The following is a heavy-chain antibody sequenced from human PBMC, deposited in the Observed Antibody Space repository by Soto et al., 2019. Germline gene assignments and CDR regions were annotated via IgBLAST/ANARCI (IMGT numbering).Heavy chain of an antibody. CDR2: ISRDGSSK. CDR3: ARSRNGAVPDSINF. CDR1: GFTFSRYA. Sequence: PGGSLRLSCAAAGFTFSRYAMHWVRQAPGEGLEWVAVISRDGSSKYYGDSVKVRFTVSRENSNNTLYLSMTSLRPDDTAVFYCARSRNGAVPDSINFWGQGPLVTVSS. V-gene: IGHV3-30-3*01. J-gene: IGHJ4*02. D-gene: IGHD2-8*01.